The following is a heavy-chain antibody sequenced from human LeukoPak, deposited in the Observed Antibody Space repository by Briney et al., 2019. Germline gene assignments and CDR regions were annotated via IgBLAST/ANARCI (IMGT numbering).Heavy chain of an antibody. D-gene: IGHD3-16*01. CDR1: GFTFSSYS. Sequence: GGSLRLSCAASGFTFSSYSMNWVRQAPGKGLEWVANIKQDGSEKYYVDSVKGRFTISRDNANNSLYLQMNSLRAEDTAVYYCAGRGQIWWGQGTLVTVSS. V-gene: IGHV3-7*01. CDR2: IKQDGSEK. CDR3: AGRGQIW. J-gene: IGHJ4*02.